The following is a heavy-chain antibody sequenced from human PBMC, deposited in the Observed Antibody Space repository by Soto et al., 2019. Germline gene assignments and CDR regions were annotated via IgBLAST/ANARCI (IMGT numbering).Heavy chain of an antibody. J-gene: IGHJ4*02. V-gene: IGHV4-34*01. Sequence: SETLSLTCSIYSGSFSGYYWSWIRQPPGKGLEWIGEISQSGNTNCSPSPKSRVSISIDTSKKQFSLNLASVSAADTAVYYCARAPKVSGSSQTRPDFWGQGTLVTVSS. CDR2: ISQSGNT. D-gene: IGHD6-6*01. CDR3: ARAPKVSGSSQTRPDF. CDR1: SGSFSGYY.